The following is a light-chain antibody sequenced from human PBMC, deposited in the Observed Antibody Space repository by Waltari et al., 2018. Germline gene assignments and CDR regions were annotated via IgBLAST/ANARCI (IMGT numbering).Light chain of an antibody. CDR2: DVT. CDR1: SPDVGSYNY. CDR3: NSHSTTTPVV. Sequence: QSALTQPASVSGSPGPSITISCTGTSPDVGSYNYVSCYQQYPGKAPQLIIYDVTQRPSGISTRFSGSKSGNTASLTISGLQAEDEADYFCNSHSTTTPVVFGGGTKVTVL. V-gene: IGLV2-14*03. J-gene: IGLJ2*01.